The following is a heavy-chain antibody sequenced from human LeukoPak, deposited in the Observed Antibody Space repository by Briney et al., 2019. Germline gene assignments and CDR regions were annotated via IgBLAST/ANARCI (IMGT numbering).Heavy chain of an antibody. D-gene: IGHD1-7*01. CDR1: GGSFSGYY. CDR3: ARGLRKTGTTTNYFDY. V-gene: IGHV4-34*01. Sequence: SETLSLTCAVYGGSFSGYYWSWIRQPPGKGLEWIGEINHSGSTNYNPSLKSRVTISVDTPKNQFSLKLSSVTAADTAVYYCARGLRKTGTTTNYFDYWGQGTLVTVSS. J-gene: IGHJ4*02. CDR2: INHSGST.